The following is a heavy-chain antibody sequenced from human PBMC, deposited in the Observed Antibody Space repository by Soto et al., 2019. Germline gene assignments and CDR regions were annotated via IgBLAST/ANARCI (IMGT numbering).Heavy chain of an antibody. CDR2: IYHSGSI. D-gene: IGHD3-3*02. Sequence: PSETLSLTCTVSGGSISSYYWSWIRQPPGKGLEWIGYIYHSGSIYYNPSLKSRVTISVDRSKNQFPLKLSSVTAADTAVYYCARGPPFLPWGQGTLVTVSS. V-gene: IGHV4-59*12. CDR1: GGSISSYY. J-gene: IGHJ5*02. CDR3: ARGPPFLP.